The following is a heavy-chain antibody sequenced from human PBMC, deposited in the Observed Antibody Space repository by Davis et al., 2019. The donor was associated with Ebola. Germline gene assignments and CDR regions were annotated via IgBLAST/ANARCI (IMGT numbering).Heavy chain of an antibody. J-gene: IGHJ5*02. Sequence: GESLKISCAASGFTFSNFWMHWVRQAPGKGLVCVSRINNDGSITNYADSVKGRFTISRDNSKNTLYLQMNSLRAEDTAVYYCAKDPTLWFGELLTQDWFDPWGQGTLVTVSS. V-gene: IGHV3-74*01. CDR2: INNDGSIT. CDR1: GFTFSNFW. D-gene: IGHD3-10*01. CDR3: AKDPTLWFGELLTQDWFDP.